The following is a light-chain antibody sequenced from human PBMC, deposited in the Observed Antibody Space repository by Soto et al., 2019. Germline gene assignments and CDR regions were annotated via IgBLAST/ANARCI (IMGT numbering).Light chain of an antibody. CDR2: ANN. Sequence: QSVLTQPPSVSGAPGQRVTISCTGSNSDIGAGYDVHWYQQLPGTAPKLVIYANNNRPSGVPDRFSASKSGTSASLAITGPQAGDGAEYYGQSYDSRLRGVFGTGTKVTV. CDR1: NSDIGAGYD. V-gene: IGLV1-40*01. CDR3: QSYDSRLRGV. J-gene: IGLJ1*01.